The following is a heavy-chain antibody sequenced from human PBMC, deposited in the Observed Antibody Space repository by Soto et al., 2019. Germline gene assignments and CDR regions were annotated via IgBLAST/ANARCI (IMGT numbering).Heavy chain of an antibody. Sequence: QVQLVQSGAEVKQPGASVKVSCKTSGYTFTSFGISWVRQAPGQGLEWMGWISGYNGNTKYAQKVHDRVTMTTDTSTTTAYLELRSLRSDDTAVYYCARVWDETYDSRGLFENWGQGNLVTVSS. CDR3: ARVWDETYDSRGLFEN. V-gene: IGHV1-18*01. CDR1: GYTFTSFG. D-gene: IGHD3-22*01. J-gene: IGHJ4*02. CDR2: ISGYNGNT.